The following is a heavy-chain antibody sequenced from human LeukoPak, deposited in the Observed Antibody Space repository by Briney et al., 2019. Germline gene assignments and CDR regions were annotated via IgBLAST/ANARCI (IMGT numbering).Heavy chain of an antibody. D-gene: IGHD1-26*01. CDR1: GYTFTSYG. CDR3: ARVVGGSYYSANCFDY. CDR2: ISACNGNT. Sequence: ASVKVSCKPSGYTFTSYGISWVRQAPGQGLEWMGWISACNGNTNYAQKLQGRVTMTTDTSTSTAYMELRGLRSDDTAVYYCARVVGGSYYSANCFDYWGQGTLVTVSS. J-gene: IGHJ4*02. V-gene: IGHV1-18*01.